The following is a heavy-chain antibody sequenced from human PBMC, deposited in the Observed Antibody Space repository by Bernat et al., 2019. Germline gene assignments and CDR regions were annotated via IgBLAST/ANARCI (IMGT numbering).Heavy chain of an antibody. J-gene: IGHJ4*02. CDR3: ARGWFGELLPLDY. Sequence: QVQLVESGGGVVQPGRSLRLSCAASGFTFSSYAMHWVRQAPGKGLEWVAVISYDGSNKYYADSVKGRFTISRDNSKNTLYLQMNSLRAEDTAVYYCARGWFGELLPLDYWGQGTLVTVSS. CDR1: GFTFSSYA. CDR2: ISYDGSNK. D-gene: IGHD3-10*01. V-gene: IGHV3-30-3*01.